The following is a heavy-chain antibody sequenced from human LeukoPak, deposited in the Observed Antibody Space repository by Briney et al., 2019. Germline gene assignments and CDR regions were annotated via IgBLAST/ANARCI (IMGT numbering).Heavy chain of an antibody. CDR1: GGSVSSGSYY. Sequence: NPSETLSLTCTVSGGSVSSGSYYWSWIRQPPGKGLEWIGYIYYSGSTNYNPSLKSRVTISVDTSKNQFSLKLSSVTAADTAVYYCARDRGYYDSVGYRPRFDYWGRGTLVTVSS. CDR2: IYYSGST. CDR3: ARDRGYYDSVGYRPRFDY. V-gene: IGHV4-61*01. D-gene: IGHD3-22*01. J-gene: IGHJ4*02.